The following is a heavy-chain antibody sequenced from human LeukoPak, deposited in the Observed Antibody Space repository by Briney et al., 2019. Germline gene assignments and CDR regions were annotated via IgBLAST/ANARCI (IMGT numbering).Heavy chain of an antibody. CDR1: GFTFSSYT. CDR3: ARGGHGDYYYYGMDV. Sequence: PGGSLRLSCAASGFTFSSYTVNWVRQAPGKGLEWVSSVSSRSTYIYYADSVKGRFTISRDNAKNSLYLQMNSLRAGDTAVYYCARGGHGDYYYYGMDVWGKGTTVTVSS. J-gene: IGHJ6*04. CDR2: VSSRSTYI. V-gene: IGHV3-21*01. D-gene: IGHD4-17*01.